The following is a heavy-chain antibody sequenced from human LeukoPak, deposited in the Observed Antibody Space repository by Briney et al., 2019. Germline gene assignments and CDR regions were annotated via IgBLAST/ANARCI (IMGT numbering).Heavy chain of an antibody. CDR2: IIPIFGTA. V-gene: IGHV1-69*05. Sequence: SVKVSCKASGGTFSSYAISWVRQAPGQGLEWMGRIIPIFGTANYAQKFQGRVTITTDESTSTAYKELSSLRSEDTAVYYCARPAEVIDGDYDAFDIWGQGTMVTVSS. CDR3: ARPAEVIDGDYDAFDI. CDR1: GGTFSSYA. J-gene: IGHJ3*02. D-gene: IGHD4-17*01.